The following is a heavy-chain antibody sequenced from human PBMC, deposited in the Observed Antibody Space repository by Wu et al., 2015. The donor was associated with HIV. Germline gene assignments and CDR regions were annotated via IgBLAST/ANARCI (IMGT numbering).Heavy chain of an antibody. D-gene: IGHD6-19*01. V-gene: IGHV1-2*02. Sequence: QAQLVQSGDVVKKPGASMKVSCKASGYTFTGYYMHWVRQAPGQGLEWMGWINPNSGGTNYAQKFQGRVTMTRDTSISTAYMELSRLRSDDTAVYYCARCLGYSQYSSGGDWFDPWGQGTLVTVSS. CDR1: GYTFTGYY. CDR2: INPNSGGT. CDR3: ARCLGYSQYSSGGDWFDP. J-gene: IGHJ5*02.